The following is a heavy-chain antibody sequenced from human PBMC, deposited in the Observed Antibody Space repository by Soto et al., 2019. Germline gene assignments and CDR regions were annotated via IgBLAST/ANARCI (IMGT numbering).Heavy chain of an antibody. Sequence: SVKVSCKASGGTFSSYTISWVRQAPGQGLEWMGRIIPILGIANYAQKFQGRVTITADKSTSTAYMELSSLRSEDTAVYYCARRSMAGAETEYWGKGTLVPVPS. CDR2: IIPILGIA. J-gene: IGHJ4*02. CDR3: ARRSMAGAETEY. V-gene: IGHV1-69*02. CDR1: GGTFSSYT. D-gene: IGHD6-6*01.